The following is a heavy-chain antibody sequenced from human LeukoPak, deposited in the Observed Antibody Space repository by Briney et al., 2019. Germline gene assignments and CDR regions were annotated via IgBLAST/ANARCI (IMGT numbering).Heavy chain of an antibody. J-gene: IGHJ5*02. CDR1: GGSISTYY. D-gene: IGHD6-13*01. CDR3: ARQGQQQQLAP. Sequence: SETLSLTCTVSGGSISTYYWSWIRQPPGKGLEWIGYIYDSGSTNYDPSLKSRVTISVDTSKNQFSLKLSSVTAADTAVYYCARQGQQQQLAPWGQGTLVTVSS. CDR2: IYDSGST. V-gene: IGHV4-59*08.